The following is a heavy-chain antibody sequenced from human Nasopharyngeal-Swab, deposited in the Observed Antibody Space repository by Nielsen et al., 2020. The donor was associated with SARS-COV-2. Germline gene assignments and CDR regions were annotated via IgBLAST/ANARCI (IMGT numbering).Heavy chain of an antibody. V-gene: IGHV1-18*01. CDR3: ARCPAAVALNWFDP. J-gene: IGHJ5*02. CDR2: ISAYNGNT. Sequence: ASVKVSCKASGYTFTSYGISRVRQAPGQGLEWMGWISAYNGNTNYAQKLQGRVTMTTDTSASTAYMELSSLRSEDTAVYYCARCPAAVALNWFDPWGQGTLVTVSS. CDR1: GYTFTSYG. D-gene: IGHD6-13*01.